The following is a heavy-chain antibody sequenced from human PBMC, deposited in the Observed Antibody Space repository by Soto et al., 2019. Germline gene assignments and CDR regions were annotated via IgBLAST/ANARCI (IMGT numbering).Heavy chain of an antibody. Sequence: PGGSLRLSCAASGFTFSSFTMNWVRQAPGKGLEWVSTISSNSAYIYYTDALRGRFTISRDNAKNSLHLQMNSLRAEDTAVYYCTRDASRDSSARGWFDPWGPGTLVTDSS. CDR1: GFTFSSFT. D-gene: IGHD6-13*01. V-gene: IGHV3-21*01. CDR2: ISSNSAYI. CDR3: TRDASRDSSARGWFDP. J-gene: IGHJ5*02.